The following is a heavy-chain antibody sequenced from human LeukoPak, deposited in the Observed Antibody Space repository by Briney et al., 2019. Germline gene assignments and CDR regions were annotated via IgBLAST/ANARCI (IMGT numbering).Heavy chain of an antibody. J-gene: IGHJ4*02. V-gene: IGHV3-49*04. CDR3: TRDEAYYYDSSGYYSGSRY. CDR1: GFTFGDYA. Sequence: SGGSLRLSCTASGFTFGDYAMSWVRQAPGKGLEWVGFIRGKAYGGTTEYAASVKGRFTISRDDSKSIAYLQMNSLKTEDTAVYYCTRDEAYYYDSSGYYSGSRYWGQGTLVTVSS. D-gene: IGHD3-22*01. CDR2: IRGKAYGGTT.